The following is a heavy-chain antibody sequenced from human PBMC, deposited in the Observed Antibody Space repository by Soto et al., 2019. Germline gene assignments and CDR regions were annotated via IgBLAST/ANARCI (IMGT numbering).Heavy chain of an antibody. J-gene: IGHJ5*02. CDR2: IYYSGST. CDR3: ARAPGYRPTWFDP. V-gene: IGHV4-59*08. Sequence: PSETLSLTCTVSGGSISSYYWSWIRQPPGKGLEWIGYIYYSGSTNYNPSLKSRVTISVDTSKNQFSLKLSSVTAADTAVYYCARAPGYRPTWFDPWGQGTLVTVSS. CDR1: GGSISSYY. D-gene: IGHD1-1*01.